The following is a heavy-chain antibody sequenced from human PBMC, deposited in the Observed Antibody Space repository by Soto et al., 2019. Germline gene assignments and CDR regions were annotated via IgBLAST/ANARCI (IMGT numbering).Heavy chain of an antibody. V-gene: IGHV3-23*01. CDR3: AKDGGYSYGYSPRYYYGMDV. J-gene: IGHJ6*02. CDR1: GFTFSSYA. CDR2: ISGSGGST. Sequence: EVQLLESGGGLVQPGGSLRLSCAASGFTFSSYAMSWVRQAPGKGLEWVSAISGSGGSTYYADSVKGRFTISRDNSKNTLYVQMNSLSAEDTAVYYCAKDGGYSYGYSPRYYYGMDVWGQGTTVTVSS. D-gene: IGHD5-18*01.